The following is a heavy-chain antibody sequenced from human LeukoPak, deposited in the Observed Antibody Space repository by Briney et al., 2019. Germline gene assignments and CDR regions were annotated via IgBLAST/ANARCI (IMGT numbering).Heavy chain of an antibody. D-gene: IGHD6-19*01. CDR3: ARAIGWRDAFDI. V-gene: IGHV3-7*01. Sequence: GGSLRLSCAASGFTFNNSWMSWVRQAPGKGLEWMANIKQAGSEKFYVDSVKGRFTISRDNAKNSVFLQMNSLRAEDMAVYYCARAIGWRDAFDIWGQGTVVIVSS. J-gene: IGHJ3*02. CDR1: GFTFNNSW. CDR2: IKQAGSEK.